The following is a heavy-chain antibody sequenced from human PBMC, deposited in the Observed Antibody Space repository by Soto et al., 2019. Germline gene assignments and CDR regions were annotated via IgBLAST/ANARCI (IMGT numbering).Heavy chain of an antibody. CDR3: AREWSTSGDLDY. CDR1: GFTFSSHS. Sequence: QVQLVESGGGVVQPGRSLRLSCAASGFTFSSHSIQWVRQAPGKGLEWVAVISYDGSIKYYADSVKGRFTISRDNSKNTAYLQMNSLRAEDMAVFYCAREWSTSGDLDYWAQGTLVIVSS. J-gene: IGHJ4*02. V-gene: IGHV3-30-3*01. CDR2: ISYDGSIK. D-gene: IGHD3-10*01.